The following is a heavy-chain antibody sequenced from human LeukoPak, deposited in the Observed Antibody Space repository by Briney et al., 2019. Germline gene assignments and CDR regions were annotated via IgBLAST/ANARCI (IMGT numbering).Heavy chain of an antibody. CDR3: ARGYGDSLTYYYYGMGV. Sequence: SETLSLTCTVSGGSISSYYWSWIRQPAGKGLEWIGRIYTSGSTNYNPSLKSRVTMSVDTSKNQFSLKLSSVTAADTAVYYCARGYGDSLTYYYYGMGVWGQGTTVTVSS. J-gene: IGHJ6*02. CDR2: IYTSGST. CDR1: GGSISSYY. D-gene: IGHD4-17*01. V-gene: IGHV4-4*07.